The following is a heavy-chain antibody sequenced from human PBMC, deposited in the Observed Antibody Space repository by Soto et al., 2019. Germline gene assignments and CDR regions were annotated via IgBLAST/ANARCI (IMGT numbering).Heavy chain of an antibody. CDR3: ARLRDTYFFDS. D-gene: IGHD3-10*01. V-gene: IGHV4-31*03. Sequence: SETLSLTCSVSGDSMTTIGSYWSWVRQHPGKGLEWIGYIYHTGSTYYNPSLKSRATISLDTSKQQFSLNLTSVTAADTAVYYCARLRDTYFFDSWGQGTLVTVSS. CDR2: IYHTGST. CDR1: GDSMTTIGSY. J-gene: IGHJ4*02.